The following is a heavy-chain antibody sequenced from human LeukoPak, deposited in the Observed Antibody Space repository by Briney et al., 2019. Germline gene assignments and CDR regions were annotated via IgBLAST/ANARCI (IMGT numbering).Heavy chain of an antibody. J-gene: IGHJ4*02. CDR1: GGSISSYY. CDR2: IYYSGST. Sequence: SQTLSLTCTVSGGSISSYYWSWIRQPPGKGLEWIGYIYYSGSTNYNPSLKSRVTISVDTSKNQFSLKLSSVTAADTAVYYCAKEVAWKSFDYWGQGTPVTVSS. D-gene: IGHD1-1*01. V-gene: IGHV4-59*01. CDR3: AKEVAWKSFDY.